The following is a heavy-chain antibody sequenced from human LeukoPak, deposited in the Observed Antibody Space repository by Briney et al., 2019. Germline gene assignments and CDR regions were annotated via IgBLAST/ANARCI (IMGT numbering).Heavy chain of an antibody. CDR3: ARVSGVLWFGELGRFDAFDI. CDR2: ISAYNGNT. J-gene: IGHJ3*02. CDR1: GYTLTELS. D-gene: IGHD3-10*01. Sequence: ASVKVSCKVSGYTLTELSMHWVRQAPGQGLEWMGWISAYNGNTNYAQKLQGRVTMTTDTSTSTAYMELRSLRSDDTAAYYCARVSGVLWFGELGRFDAFDIWGQGTMVTVSS. V-gene: IGHV1-18*01.